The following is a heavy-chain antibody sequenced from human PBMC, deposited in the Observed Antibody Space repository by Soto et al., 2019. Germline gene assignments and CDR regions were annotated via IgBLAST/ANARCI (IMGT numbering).Heavy chain of an antibody. CDR3: ARVYGSGSYYFDY. Sequence: IYYSGNTYYSPSLKSRVTMSVDTSKNQFSLKLSSVSAADTSMYYCARVYGSGSYYFDYWGQGTLVTVSS. CDR2: IYYSGNT. V-gene: IGHV4-39*01. J-gene: IGHJ4*02. D-gene: IGHD3-10*01.